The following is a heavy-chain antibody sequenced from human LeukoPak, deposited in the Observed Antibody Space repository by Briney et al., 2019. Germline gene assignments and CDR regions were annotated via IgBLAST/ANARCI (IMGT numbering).Heavy chain of an antibody. CDR1: GFTFADYA. D-gene: IGHD6-19*01. Sequence: GRSLRLSCAASGFTFADYAMHWVRQAPGKGLEWVSGIGWDSGSIGYADSVQGRFTITRDNAKNSLYLQKNSLRAEDTALYYCAKDDGSGWYSSSAFDIWGQGTMVTVSS. J-gene: IGHJ3*02. CDR2: IGWDSGSI. CDR3: AKDDGSGWYSSSAFDI. V-gene: IGHV3-9*01.